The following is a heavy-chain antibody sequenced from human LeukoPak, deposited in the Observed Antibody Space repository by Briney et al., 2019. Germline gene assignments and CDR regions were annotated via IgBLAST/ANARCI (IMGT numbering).Heavy chain of an antibody. J-gene: IGHJ4*02. V-gene: IGHV4-34*01. CDR1: GGSFSGYY. CDR2: INHSGST. CDR3: ARGDGLYDVVVPAAKGEAYGY. Sequence: SETLSLTCAVYGGSFSGYYWSWIRQPPGKGLEWIGEINHSGSTNYNPSLKSRVTISVDTSKNQFSLKLSSVTAADTAVYYCARGDGLYDVVVPAAKGEAYGYWGQGTLVTVSS. D-gene: IGHD2-2*01.